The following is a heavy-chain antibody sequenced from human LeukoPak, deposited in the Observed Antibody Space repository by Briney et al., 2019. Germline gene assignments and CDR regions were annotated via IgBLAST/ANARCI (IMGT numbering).Heavy chain of an antibody. Sequence: GGSLRLSCAASGFTFSSYWMHWVRQAPGKGLVWVSRINSDGTITNYADSVKGRFTISRDNAKNTLYLQMNSLRAEDTAVYYCARDEKVPQYMSGSSEYWGQGTLVTVSS. CDR1: GFTFSSYW. CDR3: ARDEKVPQYMSGSSEY. D-gene: IGHD1-26*01. CDR2: INSDGTIT. J-gene: IGHJ4*02. V-gene: IGHV3-74*01.